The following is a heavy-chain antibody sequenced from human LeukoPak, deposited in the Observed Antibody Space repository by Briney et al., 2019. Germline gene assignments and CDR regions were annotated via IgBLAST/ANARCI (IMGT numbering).Heavy chain of an antibody. D-gene: IGHD6-13*01. J-gene: IGHJ4*02. V-gene: IGHV3-23*01. CDR2: ISGSGGST. Sequence: GGSLRLSCAASGFTFSNYAMSWVRQAPGKGLEWVSAISGSGGSTYYADSVKGRYTISRDNSKNTLYLQMNSLRADDTAVYYCEQGLPSLSSSFDYWGQGTLVTVSS. CDR3: EQGLPSLSSSFDY. CDR1: GFTFSNYA.